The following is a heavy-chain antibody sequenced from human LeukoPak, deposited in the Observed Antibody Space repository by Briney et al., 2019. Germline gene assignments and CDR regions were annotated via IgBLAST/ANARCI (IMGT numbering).Heavy chain of an antibody. CDR3: ARENYYDGSGSPSASAPIDH. CDR2: INGGSGNT. V-gene: IGHV1-3*01. D-gene: IGHD3-22*01. Sequence: ASVKVSCKASGYTFTDYTMHWLRQAPGQRLDWMGWINGGSGNTKYSPEFQGRVTITRDTSASTAYMELSSLRSDDTAVYYCARENYYDGSGSPSASAPIDHWGQGTLVTVSS. J-gene: IGHJ4*02. CDR1: GYTFTDYT.